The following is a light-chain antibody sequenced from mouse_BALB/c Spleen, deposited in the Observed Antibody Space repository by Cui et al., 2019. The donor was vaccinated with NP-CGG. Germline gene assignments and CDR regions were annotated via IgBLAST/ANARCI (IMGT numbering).Light chain of an antibody. J-gene: IGLJ1*01. CDR3: ALWYSNHWV. Sequence: PFLTRESDLTTSPGGTVTLTCRSNTGTVTTSNYANWVQEQPDHLFTGLIGGTNNRAPGVPARFSGSLIGDKAALTITGAQTEDEAIYFCALWYSNHWVFGGGTKLTVL. V-gene: IGLV1*01. CDR1: TGTVTTSNY. CDR2: GTN.